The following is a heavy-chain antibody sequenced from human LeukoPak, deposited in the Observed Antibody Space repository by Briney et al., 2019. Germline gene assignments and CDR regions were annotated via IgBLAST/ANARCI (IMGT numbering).Heavy chain of an antibody. Sequence: PSETLSLTCTVSGGSISSSSYDWGWIRQPPGKGLEWIGSIYYSGSTYYNPSLKSRVTISVDTSKNQFSLKLSSVTAADTAVYYCAISRVYCSSTSCYYRVDPWGQGTLVTVSS. CDR3: AISRVYCSSTSCYYRVDP. J-gene: IGHJ5*02. V-gene: IGHV4-39*01. D-gene: IGHD2-2*01. CDR2: IYYSGST. CDR1: GGSISSSSYD.